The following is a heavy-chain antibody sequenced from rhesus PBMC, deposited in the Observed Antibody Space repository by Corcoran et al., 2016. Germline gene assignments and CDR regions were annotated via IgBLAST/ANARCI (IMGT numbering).Heavy chain of an antibody. D-gene: IGHD4-29*01. CDR3: AGATTVAYWYFDI. CDR1: CGSITRNY. V-gene: IGHV4-169*01. CDR2: IYGSGSRN. J-gene: IGHJ2*01. Sequence: QLQLQESGPGLVKPSDPLSVPCPVSCGSITRNYWRWIRQAPGPGLEWIGYIYGSGSRNNDNPSLKSRVTLSVDTSKNQLSLKLSSVTAADTAVYYCAGATTVAYWYFDIWGPGTPITISS.